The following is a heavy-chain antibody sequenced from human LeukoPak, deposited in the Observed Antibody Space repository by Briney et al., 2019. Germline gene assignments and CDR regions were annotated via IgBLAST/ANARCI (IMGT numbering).Heavy chain of an antibody. CDR3: AKAPVYYYYYMDV. Sequence: GGSLRLSCAASGFTFSSYEMNWVRQAPGKGLEGVSYISSSGSTIYYADSVKGRFTISRDNSKNTLYLQMNSLRAEDTAVYYCAKAPVYYYYYMDVWGKGTTVTVSS. J-gene: IGHJ6*03. D-gene: IGHD4-11*01. CDR2: ISSSGSTI. V-gene: IGHV3-48*03. CDR1: GFTFSSYE.